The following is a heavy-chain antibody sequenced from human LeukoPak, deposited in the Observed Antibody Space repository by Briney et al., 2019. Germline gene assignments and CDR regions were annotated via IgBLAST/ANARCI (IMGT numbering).Heavy chain of an antibody. CDR3: ARGPPYYDILTGYYNGKYFQH. Sequence: PSETLSLTCTVSGGSISSYYWSWIRQPPGKGLEWIGYIYYSGSTNYNPSLKSRVTISVDTSKNQFSLKLSSVTAADTAVYYCARGPPYYDILTGYYNGKYFQHWGQGTLVTVSS. D-gene: IGHD3-9*01. CDR2: IYYSGST. J-gene: IGHJ1*01. V-gene: IGHV4-59*12. CDR1: GGSISSYY.